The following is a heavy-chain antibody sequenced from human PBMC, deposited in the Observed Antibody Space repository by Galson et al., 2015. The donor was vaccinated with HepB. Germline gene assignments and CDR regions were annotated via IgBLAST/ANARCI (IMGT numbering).Heavy chain of an antibody. Sequence: SLRLSCAASGFTFSSYSMNWVRQAPGKGLEWVSYISSSSSTIYYADSVKGRFTISRDNAKNSLYLQMNSLRAEDTAVYYCASAGGTSGWVRGALAAIDYWGQGTLVTVSS. CDR3: ASAGGTSGWVRGALAAIDY. CDR2: ISSSSSTI. CDR1: GFTFSSYS. D-gene: IGHD3-10*01. V-gene: IGHV3-48*01. J-gene: IGHJ4*02.